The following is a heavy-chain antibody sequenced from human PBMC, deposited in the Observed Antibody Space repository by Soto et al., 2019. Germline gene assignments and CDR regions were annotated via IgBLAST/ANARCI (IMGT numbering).Heavy chain of an antibody. CDR1: GFTFSSYA. V-gene: IGHV3-21*01. CDR2: ISSSSSYI. CDR3: ARDLVTTVVTERGFDY. D-gene: IGHD4-17*01. J-gene: IGHJ4*02. Sequence: GGSLRLSCAASGFTFSSYAMSWVRQAPGKGLEWVSSISSSSSYIYYADSVKGRFTISRDNAKNSLYLQMNSLRAEDTAVYYCARDLVTTVVTERGFDYWGQGTLVTVSS.